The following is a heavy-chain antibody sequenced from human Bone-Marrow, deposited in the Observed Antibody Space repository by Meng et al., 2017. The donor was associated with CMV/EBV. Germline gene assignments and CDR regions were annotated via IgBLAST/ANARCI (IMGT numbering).Heavy chain of an antibody. Sequence: ASVKVSCKASGYTFTSYYMHWVRQAPGQGLEWMGIINPSGGSTNYAQKFQGRVTITADTSTSTAYMELRSLRSDDTAVYYCARNDYYYYGMDVWGQGTTVTVSS. CDR3: ARNDYYYYGMDV. J-gene: IGHJ6*02. CDR1: GYTFTSYY. D-gene: IGHD1-1*01. V-gene: IGHV1-46*01. CDR2: INPSGGST.